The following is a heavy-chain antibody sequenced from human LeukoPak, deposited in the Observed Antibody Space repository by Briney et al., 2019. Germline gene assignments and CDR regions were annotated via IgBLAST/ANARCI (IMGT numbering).Heavy chain of an antibody. D-gene: IGHD3-22*01. V-gene: IGHV3-33*01. CDR3: ARASHYYDSSPSDY. Sequence: GGSLRLSCAASGFTFSSYDIHWVRQAPCKGLEWVAVIWYDGSNKYYADSVKGRFTISRDNSKNTLYLQMNSLRVEDTAVYFCARASHYYDSSPSDYWGQGTLVTVSS. CDR1: GFTFSSYD. J-gene: IGHJ4*02. CDR2: IWYDGSNK.